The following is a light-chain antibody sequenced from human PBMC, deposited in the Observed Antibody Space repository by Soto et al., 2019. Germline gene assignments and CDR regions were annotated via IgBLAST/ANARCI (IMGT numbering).Light chain of an antibody. V-gene: IGKV4-1*01. CDR1: QSVFQSFHRKNL. CDR3: QQYETFSGT. CDR2: WAS. Sequence: IVMTQSPDSLAVSLGERATINCRSSQSVFQSFHRKNLIAWYQQKPGQPPKLLFYWASARESGVPDRFSVSESGTDFTLTIASLQPDDFATYYCQQYETFSGTFGPGTKVEI. J-gene: IGKJ1*01.